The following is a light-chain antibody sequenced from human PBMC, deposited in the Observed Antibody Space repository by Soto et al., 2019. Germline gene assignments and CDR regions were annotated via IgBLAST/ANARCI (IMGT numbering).Light chain of an antibody. CDR2: GAS. CDR1: QSVSSN. CDR3: QQRSNWPPEIT. V-gene: IGKV3-15*01. J-gene: IGKJ5*01. Sequence: EIVMTQSPATLSVSPGERATLSCRASQSVSSNLAWYQQKPGQAPRLLIYGASTRATGIPARFSGSGSGTEFTLTISSLEPEDFALYYCQQRSNWPPEITFGQGTRLEIK.